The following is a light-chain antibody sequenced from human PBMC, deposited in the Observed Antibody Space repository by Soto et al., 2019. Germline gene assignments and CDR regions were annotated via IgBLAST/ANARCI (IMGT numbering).Light chain of an antibody. CDR1: TSDVGGYTY. J-gene: IGLJ2*01. CDR2: DVS. CDR3: SSYTSSSTVV. V-gene: IGLV2-14*01. Sequence: QSVLTQPASVSGSPGQSITISCTGTTSDVGGYTYVSWYQQHPGKAPNLMIYDVSNRPSGVSNRFSGSKSGNTASLTISGLQAEDEADYYCSSYTSSSTVVFGGGTKLTVL.